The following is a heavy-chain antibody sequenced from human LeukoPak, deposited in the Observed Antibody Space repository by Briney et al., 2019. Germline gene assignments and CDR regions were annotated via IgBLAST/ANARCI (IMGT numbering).Heavy chain of an antibody. J-gene: IGHJ4*02. V-gene: IGHV3-21*01. Sequence: GGSLRLSCAASGFTFRDYAMSWVRQAPGKGLEWVSSISSSSSYIYYADSVKGRFTISRDNAKNSLYLQMNSLRAEDTAVYYCARDGPDYGYYFDYWGQGTLVTVSS. D-gene: IGHD4-17*01. CDR1: GFTFRDYA. CDR2: ISSSSSYI. CDR3: ARDGPDYGYYFDY.